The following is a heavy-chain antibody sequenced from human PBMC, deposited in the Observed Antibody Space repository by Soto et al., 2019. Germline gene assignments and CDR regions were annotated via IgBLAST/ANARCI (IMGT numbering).Heavy chain of an antibody. Sequence: QVQLLQSGAEVKKPGASVKVSCKASGYTFSNYGFSWVRQAPGQGLEWMGWISGYNGNTNYAERLQGRVTMTTDTSTRTADMELKSLRYDDTAVYYCAREGQLGYWGQGTPVTVSS. CDR1: GYTFSNYG. V-gene: IGHV1-18*01. CDR3: AREGQLGY. CDR2: ISGYNGNT. J-gene: IGHJ4*02. D-gene: IGHD6-6*01.